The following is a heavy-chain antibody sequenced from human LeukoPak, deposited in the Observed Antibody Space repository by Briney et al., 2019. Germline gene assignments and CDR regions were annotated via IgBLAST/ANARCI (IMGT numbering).Heavy chain of an antibody. V-gene: IGHV1-69*05. J-gene: IGHJ4*02. CDR2: IIPIFGTA. D-gene: IGHD6-19*01. Sequence: SVKVSCKASGGTFSSYAISWVRQAPGQGREWMGGIIPIFGTANYAQKFQGRVTITTDESTSTAYMALSSLRSEDTAVYYCAREGGATEISSGWYYFDYWGQGTLVTVSS. CDR3: AREGGATEISSGWYYFDY. CDR1: GGTFSSYA.